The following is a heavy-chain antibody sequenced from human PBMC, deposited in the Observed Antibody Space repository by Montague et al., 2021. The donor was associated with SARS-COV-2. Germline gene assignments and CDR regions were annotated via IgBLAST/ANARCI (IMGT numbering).Heavy chain of an antibody. CDR1: GFTFSSYA. D-gene: IGHD3-9*01. Sequence: SLRLSCAASGFTFSSYAMHWVRQAPGKGLEWVAVISYDGSNKYYADSVKGRFTISRDNSKNTLYLQMNSLRAEDTAEYYCARDPRYYDILTGYFLTDNSFFMLGGMDVWGQGTTVTVSS. J-gene: IGHJ6*02. CDR3: ARDPRYYDILTGYFLTDNSFFMLGGMDV. V-gene: IGHV3-30-3*01. CDR2: ISYDGSNK.